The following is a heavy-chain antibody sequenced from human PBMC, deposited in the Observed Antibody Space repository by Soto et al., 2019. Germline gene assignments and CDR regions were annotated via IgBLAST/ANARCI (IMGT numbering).Heavy chain of an antibody. V-gene: IGHV1-2*02. D-gene: IGHD4-17*01. J-gene: IGHJ4*02. CDR3: ARDPDYGDYWGYFFDS. Sequence: QVQLVQSGAEVKKPGASVKVSCKTSGYTFAAYYIHWIRQAPGQGLEWMGWSNPTSGGTVYAQNFKDRVTMTSDTSISTAYMELRRLNSDYTAVYYCARDPDYGDYWGYFFDSWGQGTPVTVSS. CDR2: SNPTSGGT. CDR1: GYTFAAYY.